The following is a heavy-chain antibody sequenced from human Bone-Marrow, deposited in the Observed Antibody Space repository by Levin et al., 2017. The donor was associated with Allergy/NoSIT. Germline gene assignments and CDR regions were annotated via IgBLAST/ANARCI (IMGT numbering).Heavy chain of an antibody. CDR3: ARDEVTLFGVSTSAFDI. CDR1: GGTSNNFV. D-gene: IGHD3-3*01. J-gene: IGHJ3*02. Sequence: SVKVSCKASGGTSNNFVISWVRQAPGQGLEWMGVILPTSGASKYAQKFQGRLTITAVESTATVYMDLRILRSEDTAVYYCARDEVTLFGVSTSAFDIWGQGTVVTVSS. CDR2: ILPTSGAS. V-gene: IGHV1-69*13.